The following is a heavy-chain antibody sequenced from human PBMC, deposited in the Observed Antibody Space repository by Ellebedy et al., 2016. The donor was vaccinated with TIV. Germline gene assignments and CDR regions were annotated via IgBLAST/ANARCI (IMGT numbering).Heavy chain of an antibody. CDR1: GFTFSNYA. J-gene: IGHJ1*01. Sequence: GGSLRLSXAASGFTFSNYAMSWVRQAPGKGLEWVSAITGIGTSTYYADSVKGRFTISRDNSKNTLYLQMNSLRAEDTAVYYCAKDPGYCSSTSCYRYFQHWGQGTLVTVSS. CDR2: ITGIGTST. CDR3: AKDPGYCSSTSCYRYFQH. D-gene: IGHD2-2*02. V-gene: IGHV3-23*01.